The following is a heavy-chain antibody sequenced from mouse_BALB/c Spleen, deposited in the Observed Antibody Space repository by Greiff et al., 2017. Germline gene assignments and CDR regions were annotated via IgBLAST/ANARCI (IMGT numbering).Heavy chain of an antibody. CDR1: GYTFTNYW. Sequence: VKLMESGAELVRPGTSVKISCKASGYTFTNYWLGWVKQRPGHGLEWIGDIYPGGGYTNYNEKFKGKATLTADTSSSTAYMQLSSLTSEDSAVYFCARLGNAMDYWGQGTSVTVSS. J-gene: IGHJ4*01. CDR3: ARLGNAMDY. V-gene: IGHV1-63*02. D-gene: IGHD4-1*01. CDR2: IYPGGGYT.